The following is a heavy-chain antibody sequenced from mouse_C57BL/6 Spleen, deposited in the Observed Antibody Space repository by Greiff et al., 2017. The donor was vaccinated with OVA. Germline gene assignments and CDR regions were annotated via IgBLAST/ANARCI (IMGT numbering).Heavy chain of an antibody. CDR1: GFNIKDDY. CDR3: THYYGSSPHY. J-gene: IGHJ2*01. CDR2: IDPENGDT. Sequence: EVHLVESGAELVRPGASVKLSCTASGFNIKDDYMHWVKQRPEQGLEWIGWIDPENGDTEYASKFQGKATITADTSSNTAYLQLSSLTSEDTAVYYCTHYYGSSPHYWGQGTTLTVAS. D-gene: IGHD1-1*01. V-gene: IGHV14-4*01.